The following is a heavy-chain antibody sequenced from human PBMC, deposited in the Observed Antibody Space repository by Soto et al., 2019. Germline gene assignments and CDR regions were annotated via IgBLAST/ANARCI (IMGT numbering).Heavy chain of an antibody. CDR2: ISYDGSNK. V-gene: IGHV3-30*18. Sequence: GGSLRLSXAASGFTFSSYGMHWVRQAPGKGLEWVAVISYDGSNKYYADSVKGRFTISRDNSKNTLYLQMNSLRAEDTAVYYCAKAPYSSGWYGDYWGQGTLVTVSS. CDR3: AKAPYSSGWYGDY. CDR1: GFTFSSYG. J-gene: IGHJ4*02. D-gene: IGHD6-19*01.